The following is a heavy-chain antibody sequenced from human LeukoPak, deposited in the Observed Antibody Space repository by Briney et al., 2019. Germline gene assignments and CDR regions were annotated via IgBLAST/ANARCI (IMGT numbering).Heavy chain of an antibody. J-gene: IGHJ5*02. D-gene: IGHD2-15*01. CDR1: GGSISSDY. V-gene: IGHV4-59*01. CDR3: ARDAAAYGCGGGSCGFDP. CDR2: IYYSGST. Sequence: SETLSLTCTVSGGSISSDYWSWIRQPPGKGLEWIGYIYYSGSTNYNPSLKSRVTISVDTSKNQFSLKLSSVTAADTAGYYCARDAAAYGCGGGSCGFDPWGQGTLVTVSS.